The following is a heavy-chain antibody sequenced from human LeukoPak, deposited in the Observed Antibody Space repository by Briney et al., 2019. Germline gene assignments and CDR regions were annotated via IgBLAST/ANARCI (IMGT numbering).Heavy chain of an antibody. V-gene: IGHV1-69*01. CDR1: GGTFSSYA. J-gene: IGHJ4*02. CDR3: ARDWGHGYSGYDY. D-gene: IGHD5-12*01. CDR2: IIPIFGTA. Sequence: SVKVSCKPAGGTFSSYAISWVRQAPGQGLEWMGGIIPIFGTANNAQKFQGRVTITADESTSTAYMELSSLSSEDTAVYYCARDWGHGYSGYDYWGQGALVTVSS.